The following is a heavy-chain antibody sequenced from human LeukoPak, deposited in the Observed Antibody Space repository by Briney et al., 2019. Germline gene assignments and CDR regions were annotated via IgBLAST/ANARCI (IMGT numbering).Heavy chain of an antibody. V-gene: IGHV3-48*03. Sequence: PGGSLRLSCAASGFMFSDHEMNWVRQAPGKGLEWISYIGRRVTTISYSDSVKGRFAIYRDNAKNSLYLQMNSLGVEDTALYFCASETSTGTFNALDLWGQGTMVTVSS. CDR3: ASETSTGTFNALDL. D-gene: IGHD1-14*01. CDR1: GFMFSDHE. J-gene: IGHJ3*01. CDR2: IGRRVTTI.